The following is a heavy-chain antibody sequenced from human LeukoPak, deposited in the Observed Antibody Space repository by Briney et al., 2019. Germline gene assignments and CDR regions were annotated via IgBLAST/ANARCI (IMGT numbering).Heavy chain of an antibody. CDR3: ATDLLGTNEEYFDY. J-gene: IGHJ4*02. CDR2: FDPEDGET. Sequence: ASVKVSCKVSGYTLTELSMHWVRQAPGKGPEWMGGFDPEDGETIYAQKFQGRVTMTEDTSTDTAYMELSSLRSEDTAVYYCATDLLGTNEEYFDYWGQGTLVTVSS. CDR1: GYTLTELS. D-gene: IGHD1-1*01. V-gene: IGHV1-24*01.